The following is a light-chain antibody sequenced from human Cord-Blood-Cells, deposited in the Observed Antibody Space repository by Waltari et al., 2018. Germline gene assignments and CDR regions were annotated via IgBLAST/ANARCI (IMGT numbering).Light chain of an antibody. V-gene: IGLV1-40*01. CDR2: GNS. CDR1: SSNIGAGYD. CDR3: QSYDSSLSGYV. J-gene: IGLJ1*01. Sequence: QSVLTQPPSVSRAPGQRVTISCTGSSSNIGAGYDVHWYQQLPGTAPKLLIYGNSSRPSGVPDRFSGSKSGASASLAITGVQADDEADYYCQSYDSSLSGYVFGTGTKVTVL.